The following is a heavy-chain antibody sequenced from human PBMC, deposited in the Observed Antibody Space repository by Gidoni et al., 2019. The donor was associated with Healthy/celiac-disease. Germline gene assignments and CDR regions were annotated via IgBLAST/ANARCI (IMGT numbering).Heavy chain of an antibody. V-gene: IGHV4-34*01. Sequence: QVQLQQWGAGLLKPSETLSLTCAVYGGSFSGYYWSWIRQPPGKGLEWIGEINHSGSTNYNPSLKSRVTISVDTSKNQFSLKLSSVTAADTAVYYCARWPRYYGSGSSNWGQGTLVTVSS. J-gene: IGHJ4*02. CDR2: INHSGST. D-gene: IGHD3-10*01. CDR3: ARWPRYYGSGSSN. CDR1: GGSFSGYY.